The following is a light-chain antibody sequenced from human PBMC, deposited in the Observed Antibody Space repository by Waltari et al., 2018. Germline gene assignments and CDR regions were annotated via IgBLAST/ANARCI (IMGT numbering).Light chain of an antibody. Sequence: QSALTQPASVSGSPCQSITISCTGTSSDVGGYNYVSWFQQHPGKAPKLLISDVSNGPSGGMNRFSGSKSGNTASLTISGVQAEDEADYYCSSYTSSSTVLFGGGTKLTVL. CDR3: SSYTSSSTVL. J-gene: IGLJ2*01. CDR2: DVS. V-gene: IGLV2-14*03. CDR1: SSDVGGYNY.